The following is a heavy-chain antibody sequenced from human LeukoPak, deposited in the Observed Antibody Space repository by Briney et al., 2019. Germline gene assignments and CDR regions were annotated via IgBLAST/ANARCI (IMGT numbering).Heavy chain of an antibody. J-gene: IGHJ4*02. Sequence: GESLKISCKGSGYSFTSYWIGWVRQMPGKGLEWMGIIYPGDSDTRYSPSFQGQVTISADKSISTAYLQWSSLKASDSGMYYCAGPAAAGSISSDYWGQGTLVTVSS. CDR2: IYPGDSDT. V-gene: IGHV5-51*01. CDR1: GYSFTSYW. CDR3: AGPAAAGSISSDY. D-gene: IGHD6-13*01.